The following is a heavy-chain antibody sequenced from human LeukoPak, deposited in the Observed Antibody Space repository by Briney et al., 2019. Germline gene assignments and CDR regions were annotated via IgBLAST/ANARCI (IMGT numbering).Heavy chain of an antibody. V-gene: IGHV3-7*01. D-gene: IGHD1-26*01. CDR2: IEYDGSEK. Sequence: PGGSLRLSCAASGFTFSTYWMSWVRQAPGKGLEWVANIEYDGSEKFYVDSVKGRFTISRDNAKNSLYLQMNSLRAEDTAVYYCARDMGFNAFDIWGQGTMVTVSS. CDR3: ARDMGFNAFDI. CDR1: GFTFSTYW. J-gene: IGHJ3*02.